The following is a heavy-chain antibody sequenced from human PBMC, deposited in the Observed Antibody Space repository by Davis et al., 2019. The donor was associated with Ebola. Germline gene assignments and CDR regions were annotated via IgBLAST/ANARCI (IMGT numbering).Heavy chain of an antibody. CDR3: ARGSAFWSGYFMAYFEH. J-gene: IGHJ4*02. CDR2: INPNAGNT. Sequence: ASVQVSCKASGYTFMGHYIHWVRQAPGQGLEWMGWINPNAGNTKYEQKFQGRVTMTRDTSTTTAYMELTGLRSDDTAVYYCARGSAFWSGYFMAYFEHWGQGTVVSV. CDR1: GYTFMGHY. V-gene: IGHV1-2*02. D-gene: IGHD3-3*01.